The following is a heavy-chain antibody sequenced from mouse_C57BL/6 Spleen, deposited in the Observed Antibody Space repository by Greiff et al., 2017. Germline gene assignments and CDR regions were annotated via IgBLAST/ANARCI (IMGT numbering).Heavy chain of an antibody. CDR1: GYTFTDYN. Sequence: VQLQQSGPELVKPGASVKIPCKASGYTFTDYNMDWVKQSHGKRLEWIGDINPNNGGTIYNQKFKGKATLTVDKSSSTAYMERRSLTSEDTAGYYCARRLRGLDYWGQGTTLTVSS. V-gene: IGHV1-18*01. CDR2: INPNNGGT. CDR3: ARRLRGLDY. D-gene: IGHD3-2*02. J-gene: IGHJ2*01.